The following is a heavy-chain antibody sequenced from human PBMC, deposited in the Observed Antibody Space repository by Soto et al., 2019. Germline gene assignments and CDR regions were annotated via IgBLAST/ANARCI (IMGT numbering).Heavy chain of an antibody. CDR2: IYHSGST. J-gene: IGHJ3*02. D-gene: IGHD4-17*01. CDR3: ARDTYGGGI. V-gene: IGHV4-30-2*01. Sequence: SETLSLTCAVSGGSISSGGYSWSWIRQPPGKGLEWIGYIYHSGSTYYNPSLKSRVTISVDRSKNQFSLKLSSVTAADTAVYFCARDTYGGGIWGQGTMVTVSS. CDR1: GGSISSGGYS.